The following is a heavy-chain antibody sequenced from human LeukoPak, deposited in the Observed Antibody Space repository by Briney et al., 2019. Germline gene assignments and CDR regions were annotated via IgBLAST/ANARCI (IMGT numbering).Heavy chain of an antibody. CDR3: ASWDYDFGY. J-gene: IGHJ4*02. V-gene: IGHV3-21*01. CDR2: IISSRCYI. Sequence: GGSLRLSCAASGFTLSSYSMNWVRQAPGKGLEWVSSIISSRCYIYYTDLVRGRLTISRDHSKNTLYLYRHSLRAEDPAVYVCASWDYDFGYWGQGTLVTVSS. CDR1: GFTLSSYS. D-gene: IGHD3-3*01.